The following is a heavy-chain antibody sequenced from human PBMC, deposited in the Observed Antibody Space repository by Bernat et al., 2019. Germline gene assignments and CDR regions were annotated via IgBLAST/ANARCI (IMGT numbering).Heavy chain of an antibody. J-gene: IGHJ4*02. D-gene: IGHD3-16*01. CDR3: ARASWGQGDY. V-gene: IGHV3-30-3*01. CDR2: ISYDGSNK. CDR1: GFTFSSYA. Sequence: QVQLVESGGGVVQPGRSLRLSCAASGFTFSSYAMHWVRQAPGKGLEWVAVISYDGSNKYYADSVKGRFTISRDNSKNTLYLQMNSLGAEDTAVYYCARASWGQGDYWGQGTLVTVSS.